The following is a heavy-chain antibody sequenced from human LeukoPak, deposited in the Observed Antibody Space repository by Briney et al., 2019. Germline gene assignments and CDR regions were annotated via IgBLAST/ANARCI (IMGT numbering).Heavy chain of an antibody. CDR2: INKSGGST. V-gene: IGHV3-23*01. CDR3: TKDRWGSGGSGGGDY. D-gene: IGHD2-15*01. Sequence: GGSLRLSCAASGFTFSSYAMTWVRQAPGKGLEWVSVINKSGGSTYYADSVKGRFTISRDNSKNTLYLQMNSLRAEDTAVYYCTKDRWGSGGSGGGDYWGQGTLVTVSS. CDR1: GFTFSSYA. J-gene: IGHJ4*02.